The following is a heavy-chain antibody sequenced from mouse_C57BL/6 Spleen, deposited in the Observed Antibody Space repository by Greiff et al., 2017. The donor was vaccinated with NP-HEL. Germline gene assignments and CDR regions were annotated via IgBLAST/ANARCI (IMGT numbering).Heavy chain of an antibody. CDR3: AKSYIYPIYSNYFYD. V-gene: IGHV6-6*01. J-gene: IGHJ2*01. CDR2: IRNKANNHAT. Sequence: EVKLVESGGGLVQPGGSMKLSCAASGFTFSDAWMDWVRQSPEKGLEWVAEIRNKANNHATYYAESVKGRFTITRDDSKSSVYLQMNSLRDEDTGIYNCAKSYIYPIYSNYFYDWGQCTTLTVSS. CDR1: GFTFSDAW. D-gene: IGHD2-5*01.